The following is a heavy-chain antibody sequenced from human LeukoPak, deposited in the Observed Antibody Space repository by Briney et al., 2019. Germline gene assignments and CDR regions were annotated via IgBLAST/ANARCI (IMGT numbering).Heavy chain of an antibody. CDR1: GFTFSSYG. J-gene: IGHJ4*02. Sequence: GGTLRLSCAASGFTFSSYGMSWVRQAPGKGLEWVSAINTSGGSTYYAESVKGRFTISRDNAKNTLYLQMNSLRDEDTAVYYCARDWFHAIDYWGQGTLVTVSS. CDR2: INTSGGST. V-gene: IGHV3-23*01. D-gene: IGHD2/OR15-2a*01. CDR3: ARDWFHAIDY.